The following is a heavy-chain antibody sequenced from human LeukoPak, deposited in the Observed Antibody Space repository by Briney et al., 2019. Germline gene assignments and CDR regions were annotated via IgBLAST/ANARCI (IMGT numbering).Heavy chain of an antibody. D-gene: IGHD2-15*01. CDR3: AKGRALEVVAAFNY. V-gene: IGHV3-23*01. CDR1: GFTFSSYA. Sequence: PGGSLRLSCAASGFTFSSYAMGWVRQAPGKGLEWVSAISGSGANTYYADSVKGRFTIPRDNSKNTLYLQMNSLRADDTAVYYCAKGRALEVVAAFNYWGQGTVVTVSS. CDR2: ISGSGANT. J-gene: IGHJ4*02.